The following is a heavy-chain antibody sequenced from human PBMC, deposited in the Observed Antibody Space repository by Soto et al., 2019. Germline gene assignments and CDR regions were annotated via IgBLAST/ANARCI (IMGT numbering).Heavy chain of an antibody. D-gene: IGHD2-21*01. V-gene: IGHV3-33*01. Sequence: SGGSLRLSCAASGYSITNHGMHWVRQAPGKGLEWVALIWAHGTEQYYADSVKGRFTVSRDTSTNTVYLQMSSLSAADTAVYYCARRDCGSGTNCEFGAPAFAYWGQGNLVTVSS. CDR1: GYSITNHG. CDR2: IWAHGTEQ. J-gene: IGHJ4*02. CDR3: ARRDCGSGTNCEFGAPAFAY.